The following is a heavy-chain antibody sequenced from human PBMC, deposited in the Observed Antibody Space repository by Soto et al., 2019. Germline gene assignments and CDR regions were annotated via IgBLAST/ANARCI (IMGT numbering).Heavy chain of an antibody. CDR3: ARSDGWYALHS. CDR2: IYQSGST. CDR1: GASISTNNW. J-gene: IGHJ4*02. D-gene: IGHD6-19*01. Sequence: QVQLQESGPGLVKPSGTLSLTCAVSGASISTNNWWSWVRQPPGKGLEWIGEIYQSGSTSYNPSLKSRVTISVDKSKKQFYLKLSSVTAADTAVYYCARSDGWYALHSWGQGTLVTVSS. V-gene: IGHV4-4*02.